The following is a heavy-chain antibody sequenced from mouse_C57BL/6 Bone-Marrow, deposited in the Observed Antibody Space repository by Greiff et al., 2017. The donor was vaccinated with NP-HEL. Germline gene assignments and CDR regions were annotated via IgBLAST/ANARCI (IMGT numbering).Heavy chain of an antibody. J-gene: IGHJ4*01. CDR1: GFTFSDYG. CDR2: ISNLAYSI. Sequence: SGFTFSDYGMAWVRQAPRKGPEWVAFISNLAYSIYYADTVTGRFTISRENAKNTLYLEMSSLRSEDTAMYYCARLGGVTASHYYAMDYWGQGTSVTVSS. CDR3: ARLGGVTASHYYAMDY. D-gene: IGHD1-2*01. V-gene: IGHV5-15*01.